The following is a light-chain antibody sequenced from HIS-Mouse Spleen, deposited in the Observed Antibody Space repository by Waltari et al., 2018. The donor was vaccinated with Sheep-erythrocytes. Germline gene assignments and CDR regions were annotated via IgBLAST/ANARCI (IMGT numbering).Light chain of an antibody. CDR2: SNN. J-gene: IGLJ3*02. V-gene: IGLV1-44*01. CDR1: SSNIGSNT. CDR3: AAWDDSLNGPV. Sequence: QSVLTQPPSASGTPGQRVTISCSGSSSNIGSNTVHWYQQLPGPAPKLLIYSNNHRPSGVPDRFSGSKSGTSASLAISGLQSEDEADYYCAAWDDSLNGPVFGGGTKLTVL.